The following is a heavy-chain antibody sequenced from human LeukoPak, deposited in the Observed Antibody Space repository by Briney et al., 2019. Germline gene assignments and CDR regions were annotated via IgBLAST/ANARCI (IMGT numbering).Heavy chain of an antibody. D-gene: IGHD6-6*01. Sequence: SETLSLTCTVSGGSISSYYWSWIRQPPGKGLEWIGYIYYSGSTNYNPSLKSRVTISVDTSKNQFSLKLGSVTAADTAVYYCAKEESYSSSPPVDYWGQGTLVTVSS. CDR1: GGSISSYY. V-gene: IGHV4-59*01. J-gene: IGHJ4*02. CDR3: AKEESYSSSPPVDY. CDR2: IYYSGST.